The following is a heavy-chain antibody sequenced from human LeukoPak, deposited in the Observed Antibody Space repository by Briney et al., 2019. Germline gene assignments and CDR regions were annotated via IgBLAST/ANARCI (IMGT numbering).Heavy chain of an antibody. V-gene: IGHV3-21*01. J-gene: IGHJ4*02. D-gene: IGHD2-15*01. Sequence: GGSLRLSCAASGFTFSSYSMNWVRQAPGKGLEWVSSISSSSSYIYYADSVKGRFTISRDNAKNSLYLQMNSLRAEDTAVYYCAREADIVVVVAATGRPFDYWGQGTLVTVSS. CDR2: ISSSSSYI. CDR1: GFTFSSYS. CDR3: AREADIVVVVAATGRPFDY.